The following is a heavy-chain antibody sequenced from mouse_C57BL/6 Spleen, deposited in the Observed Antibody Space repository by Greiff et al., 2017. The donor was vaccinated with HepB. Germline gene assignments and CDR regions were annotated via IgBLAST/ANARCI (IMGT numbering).Heavy chain of an antibody. V-gene: IGHV14-4*01. D-gene: IGHD2-2*01. CDR1: GFNIKDDY. J-gene: IGHJ4*01. Sequence: EVQLQQSGAELVRPGASVKLSCTASGFNIKDDYMHWVKQRPEQGLEWIGWIDPENGDTEYASKFQGKATITADTSSNTAYLQLSSLTSEDTAVYYCTTGGWLHAMDYWGQGTSVTVSS. CDR3: TTGGWLHAMDY. CDR2: IDPENGDT.